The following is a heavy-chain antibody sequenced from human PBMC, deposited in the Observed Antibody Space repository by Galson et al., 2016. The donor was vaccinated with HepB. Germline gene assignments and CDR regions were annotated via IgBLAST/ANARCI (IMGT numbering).Heavy chain of an antibody. CDR2: ISGSGETI. Sequence: SLRLSCAASGFTFRLYAISWVRQAPERGLEWVSTISGSGETIYYADSVKGRFTISRDNSKNSVYMQMNSLRAEDTAVYYCVKRGDHPSARNWFDPWGQGTLVTVSS. J-gene: IGHJ5*02. D-gene: IGHD3-10*01. CDR1: GFTFRLYA. V-gene: IGHV3-23*01. CDR3: VKRGDHPSARNWFDP.